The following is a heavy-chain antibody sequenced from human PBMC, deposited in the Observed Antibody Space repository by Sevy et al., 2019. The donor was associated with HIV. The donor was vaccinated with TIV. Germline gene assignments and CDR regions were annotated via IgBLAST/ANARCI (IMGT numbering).Heavy chain of an antibody. CDR1: GFTFSRYS. Sequence: GGSLRLSCAASGFTFSRYSMNWVRQAPGKGLEWVSSISSGSTYIYYADSVKDRFTISRDNAKNSVYLHMNSLRAEDTAVYYCSRDGGCTSTSCLLYFDYWGQGTLVTVSS. CDR3: SRDGGCTSTSCLLYFDY. J-gene: IGHJ4*02. V-gene: IGHV3-21*01. CDR2: ISSGSTYI. D-gene: IGHD2-2*01.